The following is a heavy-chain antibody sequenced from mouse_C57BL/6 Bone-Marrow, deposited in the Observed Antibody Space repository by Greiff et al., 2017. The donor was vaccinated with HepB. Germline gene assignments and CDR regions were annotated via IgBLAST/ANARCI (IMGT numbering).Heavy chain of an antibody. CDR1: GYTFTSYW. CDR3: AREDYDGDCYAMDY. CDR2: IYPGSGST. D-gene: IGHD2-4*01. J-gene: IGHJ4*01. Sequence: QVQLQQPGAELVKPGASVKMSCKASGYTFTSYWITWVKQRPGQGLEWIGDIYPGSGSTNYNEKFKSKATLTVDTSSSTAYLQLSSLTSEDSAVYYCAREDYDGDCYAMDYGGQGTSVTVSA. V-gene: IGHV1-55*01.